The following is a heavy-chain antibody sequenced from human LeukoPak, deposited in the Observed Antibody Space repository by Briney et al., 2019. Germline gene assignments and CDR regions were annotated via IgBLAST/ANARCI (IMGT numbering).Heavy chain of an antibody. Sequence: ASVKVSCKASGYTFTSYGISWVRQAPGQGLEWMGWISAYNGNTNYAQKLQGRVTMTTDTSTSTAYMELRSLRSDDTAVYYCARKKRDYDILTGYYNHDAFDIWGQGTMVTVSS. J-gene: IGHJ3*02. V-gene: IGHV1-18*01. D-gene: IGHD3-9*01. CDR3: ARKKRDYDILTGYYNHDAFDI. CDR1: GYTFTSYG. CDR2: ISAYNGNT.